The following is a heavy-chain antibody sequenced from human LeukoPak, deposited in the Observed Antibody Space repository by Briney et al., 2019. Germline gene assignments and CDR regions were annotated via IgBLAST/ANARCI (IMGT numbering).Heavy chain of an antibody. CDR1: GFTFSSYG. D-gene: IGHD3-22*01. Sequence: GESLKISCAASGFTFSSYGMHWVRQAPGKGLEWVAVIWYDGSNKYYADSVKGRFTISRDNSKNTLYLQMNSLRAEDTAVYYCAKGDSSGYYTYFQHWGQGTLVTVSS. J-gene: IGHJ1*01. CDR3: AKGDSSGYYTYFQH. CDR2: IWYDGSNK. V-gene: IGHV3-33*06.